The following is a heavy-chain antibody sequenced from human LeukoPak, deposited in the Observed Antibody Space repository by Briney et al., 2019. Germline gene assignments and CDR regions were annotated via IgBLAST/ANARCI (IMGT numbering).Heavy chain of an antibody. D-gene: IGHD3-10*01. CDR1: GFTFSSYA. Sequence: GGSLRLSCAASGFTFSSYAMSWVRQAPRKGLEWVSAISGSGGSTYYADSVKGRFTISRDNSKNTLYLQMNSLRAEDTAVYYCAKDPYYYGSGSSLYFDYWGQGTLVTVSS. V-gene: IGHV3-23*01. CDR2: ISGSGGST. CDR3: AKDPYYYGSGSSLYFDY. J-gene: IGHJ4*02.